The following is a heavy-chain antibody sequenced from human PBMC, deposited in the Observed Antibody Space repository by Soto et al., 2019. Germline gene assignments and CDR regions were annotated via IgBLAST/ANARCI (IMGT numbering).Heavy chain of an antibody. CDR2: ISSSGSTI. CDR3: ARTPAARPHY. CDR1: GFTFSSYE. Sequence: GGSLRLSCAASGFTFSSYEMNWVRQAPGKGLEWVSYISSSGSTIYYADSVKGRFTISRDNAKNSLYLQMNSLRAEDTAVYYCARTPAARPHYWGQGTLVTVSS. J-gene: IGHJ4*02. V-gene: IGHV3-48*03. D-gene: IGHD6-6*01.